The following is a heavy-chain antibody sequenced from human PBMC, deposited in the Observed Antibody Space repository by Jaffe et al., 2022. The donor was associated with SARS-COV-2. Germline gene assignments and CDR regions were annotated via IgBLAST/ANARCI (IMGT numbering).Heavy chain of an antibody. CDR1: GASISSGTYY. CDR2: FLHSGNT. D-gene: IGHD6-19*01. CDR3: TRQRQWLALFDS. J-gene: IGHJ4*02. Sequence: QLQLQESGPGLVKPSETLSLTCTVSGASISSGTYYWGWVRQPPGKGLEWIGSFLHSGNTYYNPSLKSRVTVSVDTPKNQFSLKLSSVAAADTAVYYCTRQRQWLALFDSWGQGILVTVSS. V-gene: IGHV4-39*01.